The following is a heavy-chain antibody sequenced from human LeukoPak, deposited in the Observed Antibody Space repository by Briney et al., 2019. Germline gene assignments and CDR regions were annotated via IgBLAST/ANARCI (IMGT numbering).Heavy chain of an antibody. D-gene: IGHD2-2*01. V-gene: IGHV4-30-4*01. CDR2: IYYSGST. J-gene: IGHJ5*02. CDR3: ARGYIPVVVPAAMREEPQQPWFDP. CDR1: GGSISSGDYY. Sequence: SQTLSLTCTVSGGSISSGDYYWSWIRQPPGKGLEWIGYIYYSGSTYYNPSLKSRVTISVDTSKNQSSLKLSSVTAADTAVYYCARGYIPVVVPAAMREEPQQPWFDPWGQGTLVTVSS.